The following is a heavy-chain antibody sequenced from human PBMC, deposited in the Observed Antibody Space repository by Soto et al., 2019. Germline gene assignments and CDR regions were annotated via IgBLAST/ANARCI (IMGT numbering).Heavy chain of an antibody. V-gene: IGHV3-30-3*01. D-gene: IGHD3-16*01. CDR3: ARELGENDPTYYGMDV. CDR1: GFTLSSYA. CDR2: ISYDGSNK. J-gene: IGHJ6*02. Sequence: GGSLRLSCAASGFTLSSYAMHWVRQAPGKGLEWVAVISYDGSNKYYADSVKGRFTISRDNSKNTLYLQMNSLRAEDTAVYYCARELGENDPTYYGMDVWGQGTTVTVSS.